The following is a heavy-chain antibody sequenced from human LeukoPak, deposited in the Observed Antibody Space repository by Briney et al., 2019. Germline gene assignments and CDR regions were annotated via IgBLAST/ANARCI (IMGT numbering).Heavy chain of an antibody. Sequence: PGGSLRLSCAASGFTFSSYAMSWVRQAPGEGMEWASAISGSGGSTYYADSVKGRFTISRDNSKNTLYLQMNSLRAEDTAVYYCAKDYEYRRPAIGMDVWGQGTTVTVSS. V-gene: IGHV3-23*01. D-gene: IGHD3-16*01. CDR2: ISGSGGST. CDR1: GFTFSSYA. J-gene: IGHJ6*02. CDR3: AKDYEYRRPAIGMDV.